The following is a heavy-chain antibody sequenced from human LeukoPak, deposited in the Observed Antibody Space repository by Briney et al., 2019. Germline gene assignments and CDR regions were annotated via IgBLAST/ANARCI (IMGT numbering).Heavy chain of an antibody. CDR3: ARVAVAEFDY. V-gene: IGHV1-2*06. D-gene: IGHD6-19*01. CDR2: MNPNSGDR. CDR1: GYTFTTYY. J-gene: IGHJ4*02. Sequence: GASVKVSCKGSGYTFTTYYTHWGRQGQGQGQEWMGRMNPNSGDRNYEKKFQGRGTVTSDTSINTAYMELSRLRSDDTAVYYCARVAVAEFDYWGQGTLVTVSS.